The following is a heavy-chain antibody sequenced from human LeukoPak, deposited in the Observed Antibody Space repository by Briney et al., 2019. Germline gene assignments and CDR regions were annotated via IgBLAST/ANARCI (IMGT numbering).Heavy chain of an antibody. CDR1: GGSISSSSYY. CDR2: IYYSGST. CDR3: ARGGGGSWGIVVVPAAIGELDY. V-gene: IGHV4-39*01. D-gene: IGHD2-2*02. Sequence: SETLSLTCTVSGGSISSSSYYWGWLRQPPGKGLEWIGSIYYSGSTYYNPSLKSRVTISVDTSKNQFSLKLSSVAAADTAVYYCARGGGGSWGIVVVPAAIGELDYWGQGTLVTVSS. J-gene: IGHJ4*02.